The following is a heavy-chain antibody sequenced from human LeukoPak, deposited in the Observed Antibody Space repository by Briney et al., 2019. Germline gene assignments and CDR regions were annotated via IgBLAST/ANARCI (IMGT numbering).Heavy chain of an antibody. J-gene: IGHJ6*03. CDR1: GGTFSSYA. Sequence: GASVKVSCKASGGTFSSYAISWVRQAPGQGLEWMGGIIPIFGTANYAQKFQGRVTITTDESTSTAYMELRSLRSEDTAVYYCASCTGRGTYYYYYMDVWGKGSTVTVSS. CDR3: ASCTGRGTYYYYYMDV. CDR2: IIPIFGTA. V-gene: IGHV1-69*05. D-gene: IGHD1-14*01.